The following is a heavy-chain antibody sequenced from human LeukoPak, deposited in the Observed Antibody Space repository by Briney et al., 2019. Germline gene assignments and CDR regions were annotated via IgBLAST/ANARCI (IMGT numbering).Heavy chain of an antibody. CDR2: IYYSGNT. CDR3: ARQTGSGLFILP. D-gene: IGHD3/OR15-3a*01. J-gene: IGHJ4*02. CDR1: GVSISSSNSY. Sequence: SETQSLTCTVSGVSISSSNSYWGWIRQPPGKGLGWIGSIYYSGNTYYNASLKSQVSISIDTSKNQFSLRLTSVTAADTVVYYCARQTGSGLFILPGGQGTLVTVSS. V-gene: IGHV4-39*01.